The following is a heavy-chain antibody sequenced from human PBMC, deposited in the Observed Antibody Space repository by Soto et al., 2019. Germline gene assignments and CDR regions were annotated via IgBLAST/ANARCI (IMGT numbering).Heavy chain of an antibody. CDR1: GFNFSGSA. V-gene: IGHV3-23*01. CDR2: IGGSGASA. Sequence: GGSLRLSCSAFGFNFSGSAMIWVRQAPGKGLQWVSAIGGSGASAFYADSVQGRFTISRDNSKDTLYLQMNSLRVEDTAVYYCVKDSDAAGRAYWVQGTLVTVSS. D-gene: IGHD6-19*01. J-gene: IGHJ4*02. CDR3: VKDSDAAGRAY.